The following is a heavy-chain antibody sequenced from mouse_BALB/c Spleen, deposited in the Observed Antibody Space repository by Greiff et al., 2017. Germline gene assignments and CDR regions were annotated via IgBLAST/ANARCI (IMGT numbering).Heavy chain of an antibody. CDR2: ISNGGGST. CDR3: AREDYDAMDY. Sequence: EVHLVESGGGLVQPGGSLKLSCAASGFTFSSYTMSWVRQTPEKRLEWVAYISNGGGSTYYPDTVKGRFTISRDNAKNTLYLQMSSLKSEDTAMYYCAREDYDAMDYWGQGTSVTVSS. J-gene: IGHJ4*01. V-gene: IGHV5-12-2*01. CDR1: GFTFSSYT.